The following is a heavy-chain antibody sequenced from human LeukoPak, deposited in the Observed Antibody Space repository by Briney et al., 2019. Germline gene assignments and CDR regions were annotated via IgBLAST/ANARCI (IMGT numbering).Heavy chain of an antibody. CDR1: GFTFSDYY. J-gene: IGHJ4*02. V-gene: IGHV3-11*01. CDR2: VSSSGIIK. CDR3: VRWSPSTVTYDY. Sequence: GGSLRLSCAASGFTFSDYYMSWIRQAPGKGLEWIAYVSSSGIIKYYPDSVKGRFTISRDNAKNSLSLQMNSLTAEDTAVYYCVRWSPSTVTYDYWGQGTLVTVSS. D-gene: IGHD4-17*01.